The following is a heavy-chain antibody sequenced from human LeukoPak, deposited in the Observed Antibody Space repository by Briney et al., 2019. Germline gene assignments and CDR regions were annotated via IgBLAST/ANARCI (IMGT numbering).Heavy chain of an antibody. CDR1: GFTFSSYG. V-gene: IGHV3-30*18. Sequence: GGSLRLSCAASGFTFSSYGMHWVRQAPGKGLEWVAVISYDGSNKYYADSVKGRFTISRDNSKNTLYLQMNSLRAEDTAVYYCAKALLANFPIDYYYGMDVWGQGTTVTVSS. CDR3: AKALLANFPIDYYYGMDV. D-gene: IGHD1-1*01. J-gene: IGHJ6*02. CDR2: ISYDGSNK.